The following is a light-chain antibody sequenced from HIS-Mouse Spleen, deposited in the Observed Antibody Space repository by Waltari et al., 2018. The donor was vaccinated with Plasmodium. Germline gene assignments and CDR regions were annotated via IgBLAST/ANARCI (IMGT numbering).Light chain of an antibody. J-gene: IGLJ3*02. CDR2: EDR. V-gene: IGLV3-10*01. Sequence: SYELTQPPSVSVSPGQTARITCSGDALPKKYAYWYQQKSGQAPVLVLYEDRKRPSGIPERFSGSSSGTMATWTISGAQVEGEADYYCYSTDSSGNHRVFGGGTKLTVL. CDR1: ALPKKY. CDR3: YSTDSSGNHRV.